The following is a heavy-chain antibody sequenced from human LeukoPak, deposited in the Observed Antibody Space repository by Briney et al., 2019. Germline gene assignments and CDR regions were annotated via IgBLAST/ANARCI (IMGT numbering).Heavy chain of an antibody. CDR3: ARVVAAVPKGHFDS. V-gene: IGHV4-34*01. Sequence: SETLSVTCAVYGGSFSDYCWSWVRQPPGKGLEWIGEINHSGSTNYNPSLKSRVTISVDTSKNQFSLKPSSVTAADTAVYYCARVVAAVPKGHFDSWGQGNLVTVSS. CDR1: GGSFSDYC. J-gene: IGHJ4*02. D-gene: IGHD2-15*01. CDR2: INHSGST.